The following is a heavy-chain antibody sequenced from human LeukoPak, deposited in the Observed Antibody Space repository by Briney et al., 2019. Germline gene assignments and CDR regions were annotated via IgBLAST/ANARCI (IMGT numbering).Heavy chain of an antibody. CDR1: GFTFSSYS. CDR3: VRDGVGAPPFDY. CDR2: IKGDGSST. V-gene: IGHV3-74*01. D-gene: IGHD1-26*01. Sequence: GGSLRLSCAASGFTFSSYSMNWVRQAPGKGLVWVSRIKGDGSSTSYADSVKGRFTISRDNAKNTLFLQMNSLRAEDTAVYYCVRDGVGAPPFDYWGQGALVTVSS. J-gene: IGHJ4*02.